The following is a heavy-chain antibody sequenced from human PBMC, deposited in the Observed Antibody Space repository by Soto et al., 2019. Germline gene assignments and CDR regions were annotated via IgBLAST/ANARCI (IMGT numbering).Heavy chain of an antibody. V-gene: IGHV3-30*18. CDR1: GFTFSSYG. CDR3: AKDLGITGTTSAYYYYGMDV. Sequence: GGSLSLSCAASGFTFSSYGMHWVRQAPGKGLEWVAVISYDGSNKYYADSVKGRFTISRDNSKNTLYLQMNSLRAEDTAVYYCAKDLGITGTTSAYYYYGMDVWGQGTTVTVSS. CDR2: ISYDGSNK. J-gene: IGHJ6*02. D-gene: IGHD1-7*01.